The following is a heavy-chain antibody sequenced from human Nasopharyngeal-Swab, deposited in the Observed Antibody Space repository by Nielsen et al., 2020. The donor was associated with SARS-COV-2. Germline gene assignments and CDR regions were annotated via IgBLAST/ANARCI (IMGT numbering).Heavy chain of an antibody. CDR1: GFTFSSYS. Sequence: GGSLRLSCAASGFTFSSYSMNWVRQAPGEGLEWVSSISSSSSYIYYADSVKGRFTISRDNAKNSLYLQMNSLRAEDTAVYYCARVEMATITTSYYYYYGMDVWGQGTTVTVSS. D-gene: IGHD5-24*01. J-gene: IGHJ6*02. V-gene: IGHV3-21*01. CDR3: ARVEMATITTSYYYYYGMDV. CDR2: ISSSSSYI.